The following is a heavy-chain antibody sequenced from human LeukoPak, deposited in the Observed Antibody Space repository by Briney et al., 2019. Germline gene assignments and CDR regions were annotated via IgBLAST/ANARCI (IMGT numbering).Heavy chain of an antibody. D-gene: IGHD2-2*01. Sequence: SETLSLTCAVYGGSFSGYYWSWIRQPPGRGLEWIGEINHSGSTNYNPSLKSRVTISVDTSKNQSSLKLSSVTAADTAVYYCARGPGYCSSTSCLNFDYWGQGTLVTVSS. CDR2: INHSGST. J-gene: IGHJ4*02. CDR1: GGSFSGYY. V-gene: IGHV4-34*01. CDR3: ARGPGYCSSTSCLNFDY.